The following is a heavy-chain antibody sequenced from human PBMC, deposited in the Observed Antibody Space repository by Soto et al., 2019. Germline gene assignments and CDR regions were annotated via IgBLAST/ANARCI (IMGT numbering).Heavy chain of an antibody. V-gene: IGHV3-23*01. J-gene: IGHJ6*02. CDR2: ISGSGGST. CDR1: GFTFSSYA. CDR3: AKAGYSSHYYYYGMDV. D-gene: IGHD6-19*01. Sequence: EVQLLESGGGLVQPGGSLRLSCAASGFTFSSYAMSWVRQAPGKGLEWVSAISGSGGSTYYADSVKGRFTISRDNSKNMLYLQMNSLRAEDTAVYYCAKAGYSSHYYYYGMDVWGQGTTVTVSS.